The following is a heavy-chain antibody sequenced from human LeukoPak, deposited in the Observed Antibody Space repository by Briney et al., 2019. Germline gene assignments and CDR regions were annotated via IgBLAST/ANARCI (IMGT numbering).Heavy chain of an antibody. Sequence: PSETLSLTCTVSGYSISSGYYWGWIRQPPGKGLEWIGSIYHSGSTYYNPSLKSRVTISVDTSKNQFSLKLSSVTAADTAVYYCARVARITMIVVVITDDPFDIWGQGTMVTVSS. CDR3: ARVARITMIVVVITDDPFDI. D-gene: IGHD3-22*01. CDR2: IYHSGST. CDR1: GYSISSGYY. J-gene: IGHJ3*02. V-gene: IGHV4-38-2*02.